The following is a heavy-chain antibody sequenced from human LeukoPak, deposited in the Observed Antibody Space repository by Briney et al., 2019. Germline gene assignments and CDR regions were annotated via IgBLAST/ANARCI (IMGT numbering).Heavy chain of an antibody. CDR3: ARDWSSRLRDYYYGMDV. J-gene: IGHJ6*02. D-gene: IGHD2-2*01. V-gene: IGHV1-18*01. Sequence: ASVKVSCKASGYTFTSYGISWVRQAPGQGLEWMGWISAYNGNTNYAQKLQGRVTMTTDTSTSTAYMELRSLRSDDTAVYYCARDWSSRLRDYYYGMDVWGQGTTVTVSS. CDR2: ISAYNGNT. CDR1: GYTFTSYG.